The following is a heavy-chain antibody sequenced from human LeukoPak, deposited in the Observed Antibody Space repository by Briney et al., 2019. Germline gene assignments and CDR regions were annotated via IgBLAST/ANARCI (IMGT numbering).Heavy chain of an antibody. CDR1: GFTCSSYW. Sequence: GGSLRLSCAASGFTCSSYWMTWVRQAPGKGLEWVANINQAGSEKFYVDSVKGRFAISRDNAKNSLYLQMNSLRAEDTAVYYCARDGGVSGYDLLDHWGQGTLVTVSS. J-gene: IGHJ4*02. V-gene: IGHV3-7*01. CDR2: INQAGSEK. CDR3: ARDGGVSGYDLLDH. D-gene: IGHD5-12*01.